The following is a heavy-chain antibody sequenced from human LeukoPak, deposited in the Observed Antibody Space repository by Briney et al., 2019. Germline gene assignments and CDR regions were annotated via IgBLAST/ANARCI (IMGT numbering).Heavy chain of an antibody. CDR1: GGSFSGYY. Sequence: PSETLSLTCAVYGGSFSGYYWSWIRQPPGKGLEWIGEINHSGSTNYNPSLKSRVTISVDTSKNQFSLKLSSVTAADTAVYYCASIELDYDYVWGSRLRDYWGQGTLVTVSS. CDR3: ASIELDYDYVWGSRLRDY. CDR2: INHSGST. D-gene: IGHD3-16*01. J-gene: IGHJ4*02. V-gene: IGHV4-34*01.